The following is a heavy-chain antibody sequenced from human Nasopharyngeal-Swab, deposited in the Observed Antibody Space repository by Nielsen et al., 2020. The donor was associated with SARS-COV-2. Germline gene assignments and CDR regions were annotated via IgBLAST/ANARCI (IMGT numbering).Heavy chain of an antibody. V-gene: IGHV4-34*01. J-gene: IGHJ3*02. CDR2: INHSGST. CDR1: GGSFSGYY. D-gene: IGHD6-13*01. CDR3: ARLFGIAAAGDAFDI. Sequence: SETLSLTCAVYGGSFSGYYWSWIRQPPGKGLEWIGEINHSGSTNYNPSLKSRVTISVDTSKNQFSLKLSSVTAADTAVYHCARLFGIAAAGDAFDIWGQGTMVTVSS.